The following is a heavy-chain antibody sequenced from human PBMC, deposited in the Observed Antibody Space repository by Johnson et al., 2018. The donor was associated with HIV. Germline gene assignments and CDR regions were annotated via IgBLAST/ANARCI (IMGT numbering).Heavy chain of an antibody. CDR2: IYSGGST. V-gene: IGHV3-66*03. CDR1: GFTVSSNY. J-gene: IGHJ3*02. Sequence: VQLVESGGGLIQPGGSLRLSCAASGFTVSSNYMSWVRQAPGKGLVWVSVIYSGGSTYYADSVKGRFTIFRDNSKNTLYLQMNSLRAEDTAVYYCARALTTDAFDIWGQGTMVTVSS. D-gene: IGHD4-17*01. CDR3: ARALTTDAFDI.